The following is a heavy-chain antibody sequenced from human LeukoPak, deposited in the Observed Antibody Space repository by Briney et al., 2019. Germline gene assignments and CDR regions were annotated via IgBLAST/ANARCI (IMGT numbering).Heavy chain of an antibody. Sequence: ASVKVSCKTSGYTFSDYFVHWVRQAPGQGLEWMGWIKPNSGGTAYAQKFQGRVTMTRDTSIRTAYMELSRLTYDDTAVYYCARYYSSNWQFDYWGQGTLATASS. CDR1: GYTFSDYF. J-gene: IGHJ4*02. V-gene: IGHV1-2*02. CDR2: IKPNSGGT. D-gene: IGHD6-13*01. CDR3: ARYYSSNWQFDY.